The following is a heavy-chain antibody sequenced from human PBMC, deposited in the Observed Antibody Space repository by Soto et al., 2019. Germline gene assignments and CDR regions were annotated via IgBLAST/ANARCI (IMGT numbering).Heavy chain of an antibody. D-gene: IGHD6-13*01. CDR3: ATAYSSSWYQGMDV. Sequence: GGTLKNSRKGFWYSFTKSWNGWGGPMPGKGLEWMGIIYPGDSDTRYSPSFQGQVTISVDKSISTAYLQWSSLKASDTAMYHCATAYSSSWYQGMDVWGQGTTVTVSS. CDR1: WYSFTKSW. J-gene: IGHJ6*02. V-gene: IGHV5-51*01. CDR2: IYPGDSDT.